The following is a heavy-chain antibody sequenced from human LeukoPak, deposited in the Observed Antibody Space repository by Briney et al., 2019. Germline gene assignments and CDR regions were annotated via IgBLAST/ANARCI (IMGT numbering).Heavy chain of an antibody. CDR2: IYYSGST. J-gene: IGHJ4*02. CDR1: GGSISSSSYY. V-gene: IGHV4-39*01. CDR3: ARQRRFSAAANDY. D-gene: IGHD6-13*01. Sequence: SETLSLTSTVSGGSISSSSYYWGWIRQPPGKGLEWIGGIYYSGSTYYNPSLKSRVTISVDTSKNQFSLKLSSVTAADTAVYYCARQRRFSAAANDYWGQGTLVTVSS.